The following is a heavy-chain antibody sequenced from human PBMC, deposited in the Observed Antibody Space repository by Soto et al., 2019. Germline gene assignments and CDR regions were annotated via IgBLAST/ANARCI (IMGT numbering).Heavy chain of an antibody. CDR3: TADRRAEAPKGFAP. Sequence: PSETLSLTCTVSGGSISSYYWNWIRQPPGKGLEWIGDIYYGGGTNYNPSLKSRVTLSVDTSKNQFSLKLSSVTAADTAVYYCTADRRAEAPKGFAPWAKGTLVTVSP. CDR1: GGSISSYY. D-gene: IGHD6-19*01. J-gene: IGHJ5*02. CDR2: IYYGGGT. V-gene: IGHV4-59*01.